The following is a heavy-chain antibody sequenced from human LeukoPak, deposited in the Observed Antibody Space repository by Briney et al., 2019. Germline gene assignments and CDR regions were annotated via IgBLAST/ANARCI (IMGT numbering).Heavy chain of an antibody. D-gene: IGHD2-21*01. CDR3: ARGGRAVVSFWFDP. J-gene: IGHJ5*02. CDR2: IYYSGST. V-gene: IGHV4-59*01. CDR1: GGSISGYY. Sequence: PSETLSLTCTVSGGSISGYYWSWIRQPPGKGLEWIGYIYYSGSTNYNSSLKSRVTISVDTSKNQFSLKLSSVTVADTAVYYCARGGRAVVSFWFDPWGQGALVTVSS.